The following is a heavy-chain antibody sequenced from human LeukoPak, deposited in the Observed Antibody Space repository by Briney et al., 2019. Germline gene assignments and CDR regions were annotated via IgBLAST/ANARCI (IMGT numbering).Heavy chain of an antibody. CDR2: IYYSGST. D-gene: IGHD3-10*01. V-gene: IGHV4-59*12. CDR3: AASLWFGIYPDY. Sequence: PSETLSLTCTVSGGSISSYYWSWIRQPPGKGLEWIGYIYYSGSTNYNPSLKSRVTISVDTSNNHLSLNLNSVTAADTAVYYCAASLWFGIYPDYWGQGSLVTVSS. J-gene: IGHJ4*02. CDR1: GGSISSYY.